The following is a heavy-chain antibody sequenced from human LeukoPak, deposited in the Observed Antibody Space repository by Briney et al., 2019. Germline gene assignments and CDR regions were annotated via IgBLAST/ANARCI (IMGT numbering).Heavy chain of an antibody. Sequence: GASVKVSCKSSGYTFTSYGISWVRQAPGLGLEWMGWISAYNGNTNYAQKLQGRVTMTTDTSTSTAYMELRSLRSDDTAVYYCARTAADRLYFDYWGQGTLVTVSS. CDR1: GYTFTSYG. V-gene: IGHV1-18*01. J-gene: IGHJ4*02. D-gene: IGHD6-13*01. CDR2: ISAYNGNT. CDR3: ARTAADRLYFDY.